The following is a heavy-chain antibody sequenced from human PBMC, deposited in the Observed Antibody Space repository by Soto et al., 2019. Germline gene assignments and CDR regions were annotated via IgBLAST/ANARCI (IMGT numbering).Heavy chain of an antibody. CDR3: AIVGAYLLSRSGFEP. J-gene: IGHJ5*02. V-gene: IGHV1-69*12. CDR2: IIRIFGTA. Sequence: QVQLVQSGAEVKKPGSSVQLSCKASAGTFSSYASSWVPQAPGQGLEWMGGIIRIFGTANYAQQFQGRVTITADEPTSTSFLDLTSLRSKDTDGYYCAIVGAYLLSRSGFEPWGQGTLVTVSS. CDR1: AGTFSSYA.